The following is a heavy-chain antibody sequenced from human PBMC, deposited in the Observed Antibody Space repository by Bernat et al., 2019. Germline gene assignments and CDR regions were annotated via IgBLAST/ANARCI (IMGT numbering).Heavy chain of an antibody. J-gene: IGHJ4*02. CDR3: TTELNMPTSKFN. V-gene: IGHV3-15*01. CDR2: MKPQAEGGTT. CDR1: GFVFSNAW. Sequence: EVQLVDSGGGLVKPGGSLRLSCAASGFVFSNAWMNWVRQAPGRGLEWVGRMKPQAEGGTTDYAAPVKGRFFISRDDSKSSLYLQMSSLKTEDTAIYYCTTELNMPTSKFNWGQGTLVTGAS. D-gene: IGHD1-1*01.